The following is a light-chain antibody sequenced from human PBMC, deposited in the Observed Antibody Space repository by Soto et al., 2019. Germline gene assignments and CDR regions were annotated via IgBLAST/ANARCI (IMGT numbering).Light chain of an antibody. CDR2: DAS. J-gene: IGKJ1*01. CDR3: QQRNNWPPTWT. CDR1: QSVSSY. V-gene: IGKV3-11*01. Sequence: ELMMRQSPGTLSVSLGERATRSWRASQSVSSYLAWYQQKPGQAPRLLIYDASNRATGIPATFSGSGSGTDFTLTISSLEPEDFAVYYCQQRNNWPPTWTFGQGTQLDI.